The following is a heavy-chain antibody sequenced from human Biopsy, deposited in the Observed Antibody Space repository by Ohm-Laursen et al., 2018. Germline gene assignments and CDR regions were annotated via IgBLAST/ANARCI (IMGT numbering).Heavy chain of an antibody. V-gene: IGHV1-2*02. CDR3: ARDKYRSWNYFDN. Sequence: GASVKVSCKASGYTFSGYYMHWVRQAPGQGLEWMGWINPDSGVTNYAQKFQGRVTMTRDTSISTAYMELSRLGPDDTAVYYCARDKYRSWNYFDNWGQGSLVTVS. CDR2: INPDSGVT. CDR1: GYTFSGYY. J-gene: IGHJ4*02. D-gene: IGHD6-19*01.